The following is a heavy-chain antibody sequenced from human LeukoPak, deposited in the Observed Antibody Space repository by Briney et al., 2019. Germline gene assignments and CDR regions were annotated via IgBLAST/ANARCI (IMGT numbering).Heavy chain of an antibody. V-gene: IGHV3-7*01. CDR3: ARGGDSSGWRFDY. J-gene: IGHJ4*02. CDR1: GFTLSSYW. Sequence: GGSLRLSCAASGFTLSSYWMSWVRQAPGKGLEWVANIKQDGSEIYYVDSVKGRFTISRDNAKNSLYLQMNSLRAEDTAVYYCARGGDSSGWRFDYWGQGTLVTVSS. D-gene: IGHD6-19*01. CDR2: IKQDGSEI.